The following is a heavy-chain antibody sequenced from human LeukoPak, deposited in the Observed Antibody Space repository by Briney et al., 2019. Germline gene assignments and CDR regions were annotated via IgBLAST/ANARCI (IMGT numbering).Heavy chain of an antibody. J-gene: IGHJ3*02. V-gene: IGHV1-2*02. Sequence: ASVKVSCKASGYTFTGYYMHWVRQAPGQGLEWMGWINPNNGGTNFAQNFQGRVTMTRDTSVSTAYMELSRLRSDDTAVYYCARARSVELLGAFDIWGQGTMVTVSS. CDR3: ARARSVELLGAFDI. CDR1: GYTFTGYY. D-gene: IGHD1-26*01. CDR2: INPNNGGT.